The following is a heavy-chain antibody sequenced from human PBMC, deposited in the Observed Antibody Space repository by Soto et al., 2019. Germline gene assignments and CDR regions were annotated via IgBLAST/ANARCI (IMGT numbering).Heavy chain of an antibody. D-gene: IGHD6-19*01. CDR3: ARDIAVRNDDY. CDR1: GFTFSSYA. J-gene: IGHJ4*02. Sequence: PGGSLRLSCAASGFTFSSYAMHWVRQAPGKGLEWVAVISYDGSNKYYADSVKGRFTISRDNSKNTLYLQMNSLRAEDTAVYYCARDIAVRNDDYWGQGTLVTVSS. V-gene: IGHV3-30-3*01. CDR2: ISYDGSNK.